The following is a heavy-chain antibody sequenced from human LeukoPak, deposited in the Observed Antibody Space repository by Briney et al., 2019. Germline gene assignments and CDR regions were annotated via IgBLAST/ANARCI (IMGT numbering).Heavy chain of an antibody. CDR2: IYYSGST. Sequence: PSETLSLTCTVSGGSIRNYYWSWIRQPPGKGLERIGYIYYSGSTNYNPSLKSRVTISVDTSKNQFSLKLSSVTAADTAVYYCARVYYSSSYDYWYFDLWGRGTLVTVSS. CDR3: ARVYYSSSYDYWYFDL. D-gene: IGHD6-13*01. J-gene: IGHJ2*01. CDR1: GGSIRNYY. V-gene: IGHV4-59*01.